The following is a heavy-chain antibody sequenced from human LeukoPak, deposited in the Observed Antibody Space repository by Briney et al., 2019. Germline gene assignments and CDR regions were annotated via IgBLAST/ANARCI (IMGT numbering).Heavy chain of an antibody. V-gene: IGHV3-23*01. CDR2: ITASGGST. D-gene: IGHD2-2*02. Sequence: GGSLRLSCAASGFSFRHYAMSWVRQAPGKGLEYVSGITASGGSTYYADSVTGRFTISRDNSKQTLYLQMRSLRADDTAVYYCAKQTTTSCYTGSDYWGQGTLVTVSS. J-gene: IGHJ4*02. CDR1: GFSFRHYA. CDR3: AKQTTTSCYTGSDY.